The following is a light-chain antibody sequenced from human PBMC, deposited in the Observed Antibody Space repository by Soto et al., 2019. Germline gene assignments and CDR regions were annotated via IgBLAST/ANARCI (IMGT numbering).Light chain of an antibody. Sequence: DIQMTQSPSILSASVGDRVTITCRASQSISSWLAWYQQKPGKAPKLLIYKASSLESGVPSRFSGSGSGTDFTLTISSLEPEDFAVYYCQQRSNWPPITFGQGTRLEIK. CDR3: QQRSNWPPIT. V-gene: IGKV1-5*03. CDR2: KAS. J-gene: IGKJ5*01. CDR1: QSISSW.